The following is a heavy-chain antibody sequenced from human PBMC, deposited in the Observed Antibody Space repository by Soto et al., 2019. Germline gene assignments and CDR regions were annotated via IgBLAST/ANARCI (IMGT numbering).Heavy chain of an antibody. CDR2: IIPIFGTA. D-gene: IGHD3-22*01. Sequence: ASVKVSCKASGGTFSSYAISWVRQAPGQGLEWMGGIIPIFGTANYAQKFQGRVTITADESTSTAYMELSSLRSEDTAVYYCARDPHMIVPGAFDTWGQGTMVTVSS. CDR1: GGTFSSYA. V-gene: IGHV1-69*13. J-gene: IGHJ3*02. CDR3: ARDPHMIVPGAFDT.